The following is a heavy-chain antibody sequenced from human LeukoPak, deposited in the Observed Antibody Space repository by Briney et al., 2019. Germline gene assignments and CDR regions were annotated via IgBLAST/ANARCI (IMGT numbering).Heavy chain of an antibody. V-gene: IGHV4-30-4*01. CDR3: ARYLVATSFDY. J-gene: IGHJ4*02. Sequence: SETLSLTCTVSGGSISSGDYYWSWIRQPPGKGLEWIGYIYYSGSTYYSPSLKSRVTISVDTSKNQFSLKLSSVTAADTAVYYCARYLVATSFDYWGQGTLVTVSS. CDR1: GGSISSGDYY. D-gene: IGHD5-12*01. CDR2: IYYSGST.